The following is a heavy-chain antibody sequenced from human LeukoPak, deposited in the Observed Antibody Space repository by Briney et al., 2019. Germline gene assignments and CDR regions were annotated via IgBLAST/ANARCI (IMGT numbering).Heavy chain of an antibody. CDR1: GGSISSSSYY. J-gene: IGHJ4*02. V-gene: IGHV4-39*01. CDR2: IYYSGST. D-gene: IGHD6-13*01. CDR3: ASIRNPIAAAGTFDY. Sequence: SETLSLTCTVSGGSISSSSYYWGWIRQPPGKGLEWIGSIYYSGSTYYNPSLKSRVTISVDTSKNQFSLKLSSVTAADTAVYYCASIRNPIAAAGTFDYWGQGTLVTVSS.